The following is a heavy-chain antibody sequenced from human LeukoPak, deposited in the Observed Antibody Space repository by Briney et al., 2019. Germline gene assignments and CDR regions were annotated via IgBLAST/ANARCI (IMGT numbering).Heavy chain of an antibody. CDR3: ARHHDYGDYGCFDY. Sequence: GESLKLSCKGSGYSFTSYWIGWVRQMPGKGLEWMGIIYPGDSDTRYSPSFQGQVTISADKSIRTAYLQWSSLKASDTAIYYCARHHDYGDYGCFDYWGQGTLVTVSS. CDR2: IYPGDSDT. CDR1: GYSFTSYW. D-gene: IGHD4-17*01. J-gene: IGHJ4*02. V-gene: IGHV5-51*01.